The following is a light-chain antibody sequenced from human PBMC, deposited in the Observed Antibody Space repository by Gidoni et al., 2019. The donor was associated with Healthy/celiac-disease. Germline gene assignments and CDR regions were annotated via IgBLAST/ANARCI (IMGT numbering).Light chain of an antibody. J-gene: IGKJ2*01. Sequence: EIVMTHSPATLSVSPGERATLSCSASQRVSSNLAWYQQKPGQAPRLLIYGASTRATGIPARFSGSGSGTEFTLTISSLQSEEFAVYYCQQYNNWHPYTFGQGTKLEIK. CDR2: GAS. V-gene: IGKV3-15*01. CDR3: QQYNNWHPYT. CDR1: QRVSSN.